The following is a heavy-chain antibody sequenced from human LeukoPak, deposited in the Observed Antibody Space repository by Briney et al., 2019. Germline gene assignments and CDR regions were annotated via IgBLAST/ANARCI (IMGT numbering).Heavy chain of an antibody. D-gene: IGHD6-19*01. CDR3: ARDGGSGSGWYWGDFDY. CDR1: GGSISSYY. CDR2: IYYSGST. V-gene: IGHV4-59*01. Sequence: PSETLSLTCTVSGGSISSYYWSWIRQPPGKGLEWIGDIYYSGSTNYNPSLKSRVTISVDTSKNQFSLKLSSVTAADTAVYYCARDGGSGSGWYWGDFDYWGQGTLVTVSS. J-gene: IGHJ4*02.